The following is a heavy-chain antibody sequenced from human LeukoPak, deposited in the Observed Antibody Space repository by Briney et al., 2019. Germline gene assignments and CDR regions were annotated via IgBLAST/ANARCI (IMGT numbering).Heavy chain of an antibody. D-gene: IGHD3-22*01. J-gene: IGHJ4*02. CDR2: IKHDGSEK. V-gene: IGHV3-7*03. CDR1: GVTFSRHW. CDR3: ATPLDYYDRSDSHQGGD. Sequence: PGGSLRLSCAASGVTFSRHWMTWVRKAPGKGLEWVANIKHDGSEKNYVDSVKGRFTISRDNAKNSLYLQMNSLRAEDTAVYYCATPLDYYDRSDSHQGGDWGQGTLVTVSS.